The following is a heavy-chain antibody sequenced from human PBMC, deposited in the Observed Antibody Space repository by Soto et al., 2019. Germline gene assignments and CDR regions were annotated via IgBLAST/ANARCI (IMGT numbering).Heavy chain of an antibody. CDR2: ISAYNGNT. V-gene: IGHV1-18*01. D-gene: IGHD2-15*01. Sequence: GASVTVSCQASGYTFTSYGISWVRQAPGQGLEWMGWISAYNGNTNYAQKLQGRVTMTTDTSTSTAYMELRSLRSDDTAVYYCARKGYCSGGSCHIDYWGQGTLVTVSS. CDR1: GYTFTSYG. J-gene: IGHJ4*02. CDR3: ARKGYCSGGSCHIDY.